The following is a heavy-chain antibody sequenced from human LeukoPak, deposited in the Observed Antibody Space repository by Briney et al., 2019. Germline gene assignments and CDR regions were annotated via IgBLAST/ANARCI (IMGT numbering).Heavy chain of an antibody. V-gene: IGHV4-34*01. CDR2: INHRGST. Sequence: SETLSLTCAVYGGSFRGYYGSGIRQPPGRGREWIGEINHRGSTNYNPSLKSRVTISVDTSKNQFPLKLSSVTAADTAVYYCARGRVYYPTFDYWGQGTLVTVSS. J-gene: IGHJ4*02. CDR3: ARGRVYYPTFDY. D-gene: IGHD1-26*01. CDR1: GGSFRGYY.